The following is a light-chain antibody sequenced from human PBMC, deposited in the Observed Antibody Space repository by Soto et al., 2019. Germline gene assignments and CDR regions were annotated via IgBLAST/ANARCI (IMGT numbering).Light chain of an antibody. CDR2: GAS. V-gene: IGKV3-20*01. Sequence: EIVLTQSPGTLSLSPGEGATLSCRASQSVSSNYLAWYRQKPGQAPRLLIFGASNRGSDIPDRFSGSGSGTDFTLTISRLEPEDFAVYYCQQYGSSPPYTFGQGTKLEIK. J-gene: IGKJ2*01. CDR1: QSVSSNY. CDR3: QQYGSSPPYT.